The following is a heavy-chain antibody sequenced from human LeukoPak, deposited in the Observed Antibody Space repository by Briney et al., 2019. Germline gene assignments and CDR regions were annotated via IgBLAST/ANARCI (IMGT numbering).Heavy chain of an antibody. V-gene: IGHV1-2*02. CDR2: INPNSGGT. CDR1: GYTFTGYY. D-gene: IGHD6-13*01. Sequence: ASVKVSCKASGYTFTGYYMHWVRQAPGQGLEWMGWINPNSGGTNYAQKVQGRVTMTRETSISTAYMELSRLRSDDTAVYYCASLFVAAADLDAFDIWGQGTMVTVSS. CDR3: ASLFVAAADLDAFDI. J-gene: IGHJ3*02.